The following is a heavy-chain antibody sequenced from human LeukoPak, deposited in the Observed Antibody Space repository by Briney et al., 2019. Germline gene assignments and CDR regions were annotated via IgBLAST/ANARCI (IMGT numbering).Heavy chain of an antibody. CDR2: ISGSGGST. D-gene: IGHD3-10*01. Sequence: GGSLRLSCAASGVTFSSYAMSWVRQAPGKGLEWVSTISGSGGSTYYADSVKGRFTISRDNAKNTLYLQMNSLRAEDTAVYYCARAGDYGSGSCAFDMWGQGTMVTVSS. J-gene: IGHJ3*02. CDR1: GVTFSSYA. V-gene: IGHV3-23*01. CDR3: ARAGDYGSGSCAFDM.